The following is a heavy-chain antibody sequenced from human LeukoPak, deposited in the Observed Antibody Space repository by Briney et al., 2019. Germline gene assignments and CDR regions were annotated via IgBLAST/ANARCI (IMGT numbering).Heavy chain of an antibody. CDR3: AREQVVPAAIHYNYYYGMDV. CDR1: GDSVSSNSAA. D-gene: IGHD2-2*02. J-gene: IGHJ6*02. Sequence: SRTLSLTCAISGDSVSSNSAAWNWIRQSPSRGLEWLGRTYYRSKWYNDYAVSVKSRITINPDTSKNQFSLQLNSVTPEDTAVYYCAREQVVPAAIHYNYYYGMDVWGQGTTVTVSS. V-gene: IGHV6-1*01. CDR2: TYYRSKWYN.